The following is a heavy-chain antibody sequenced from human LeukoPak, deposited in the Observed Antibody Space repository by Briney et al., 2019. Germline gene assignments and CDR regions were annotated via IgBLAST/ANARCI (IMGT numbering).Heavy chain of an antibody. V-gene: IGHV3-30*02. D-gene: IGHD6-13*01. CDR2: IRYDGSNK. CDR3: AYGQQLPKDY. Sequence: GGSLRLSCAASGFTFSSYGMHWVRQAPGKGLEWVAFIRYDGSNKYYADSVKGRFTISRDNFKNTLYLQMNSLRAEDTAVYYCAYGQQLPKDYWGQGTLVTVSS. J-gene: IGHJ4*02. CDR1: GFTFSSYG.